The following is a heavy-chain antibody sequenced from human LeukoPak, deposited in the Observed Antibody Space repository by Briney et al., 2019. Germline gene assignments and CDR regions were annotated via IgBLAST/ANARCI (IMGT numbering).Heavy chain of an antibody. J-gene: IGHJ4*02. V-gene: IGHV3-33*05. Sequence: GGSLRLSCTASGFTFSQYGIHWVRQAPGKGLEWVAVISYDGSEKYYADSVRGRFTISRDNSKNTLYLQMNSLRAEDTAGYHCASGYCSSPSCRRDYWGQGTLVTVSS. D-gene: IGHD2-2*01. CDR1: GFTFSQYG. CDR2: ISYDGSEK. CDR3: ASGYCSSPSCRRDY.